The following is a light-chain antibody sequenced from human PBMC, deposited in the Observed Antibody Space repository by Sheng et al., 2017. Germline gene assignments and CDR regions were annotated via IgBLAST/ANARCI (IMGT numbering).Light chain of an antibody. V-gene: IGLV1-40*01. CDR3: QSFDNTLMGLV. Sequence: QSVLTQPPSVSGAPGQTVTISCTGSNSIIGAFSGVHWYQHLPGTPPKLLIFGNNRRPSGVPDRFSGSNSGTSASLAITGLQPEDEADYYCQSFDNTLMGLVFGGGTRLTVL. J-gene: IGLJ2*01. CDR2: GNN. CDR1: NSIIGAFSG.